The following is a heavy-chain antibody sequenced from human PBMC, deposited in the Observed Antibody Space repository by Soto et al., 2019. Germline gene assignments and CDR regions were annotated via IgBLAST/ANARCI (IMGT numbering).Heavy chain of an antibody. Sequence: GGSMRLSCAASGLTFSSYSMNWVRPAPGKGLEWVSSISRSSSYIYYADSLKDRFTKSRDNAKNSLYLQMSSLITEDTCVYSCATDVCVVVAVNYAFDIWGQGTMVTVSS. CDR3: ATDVCVVVAVNYAFDI. CDR1: GLTFSSYS. J-gene: IGHJ3*02. V-gene: IGHV3-21*03. D-gene: IGHD2-15*01. CDR2: ISRSSSYI.